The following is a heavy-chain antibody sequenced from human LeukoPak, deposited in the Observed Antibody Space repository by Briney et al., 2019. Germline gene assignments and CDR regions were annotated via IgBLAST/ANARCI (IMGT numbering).Heavy chain of an antibody. V-gene: IGHV3-49*04. CDR2: IRSKAYGGTT. J-gene: IGHJ4*02. CDR1: GFTFGDYA. CDR3: TRDAHDYGDYVEGDY. Sequence: GGSLRLPCTASGFTFGDYAMSWVRQAPGKGLEWVGFIRSKAYGGTTEYAASVKGRFTISRDDSKSIAYLQMNSLKTEDTAVYYCTRDAHDYGDYVEGDYWGQGTLVTVSS. D-gene: IGHD4-17*01.